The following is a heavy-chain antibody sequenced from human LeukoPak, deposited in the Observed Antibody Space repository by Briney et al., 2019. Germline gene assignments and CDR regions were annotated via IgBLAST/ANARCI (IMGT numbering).Heavy chain of an antibody. D-gene: IGHD3-22*01. CDR3: AREDYYYDSSGYNWFDP. V-gene: IGHV4-34*01. CDR1: GGSFSGYY. J-gene: IGHJ5*02. Sequence: SETLSLTCAVYGGSFSGYYWSWIRQPPGKGLEWIGEINHSGSTNYNPSLKSRVTISVDTSKNQFSLKLSSVTAADTAVYYCAREDYYYDSSGYNWFDPWGQGTLVTVSS. CDR2: INHSGST.